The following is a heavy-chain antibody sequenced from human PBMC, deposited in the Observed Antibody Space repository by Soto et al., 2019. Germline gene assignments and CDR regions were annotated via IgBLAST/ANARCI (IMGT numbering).Heavy chain of an antibody. CDR3: AKDPPEAFDI. J-gene: IGHJ3*02. CDR1: GFTSSSYG. Sequence: GGSLRLSCAASGFTSSSYGMHWVRQAPGKGLEWVAVISYDGSNKYYADSVKGRFTISRDNSKNTLYLQMNSLRAEDTAVYYCAKDPPEAFDIWGQGTMVTVSS. V-gene: IGHV3-30*18. CDR2: ISYDGSNK.